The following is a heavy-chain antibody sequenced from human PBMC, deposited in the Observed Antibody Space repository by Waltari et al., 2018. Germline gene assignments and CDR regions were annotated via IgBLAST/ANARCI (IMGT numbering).Heavy chain of an antibody. Sequence: QVQLQESGPGLVKPSETLSLTCTVSGGSISSYYWSWIRQPAGKGLEWIGRIYTSGSPNYNPSLKSLVTMSVDTSKNQFSLKLSSVTAADTAVYYCARDLGYCSGGSCSFAFDYWGQGTLVTVSS. J-gene: IGHJ4*02. CDR1: GGSISSYY. V-gene: IGHV4-4*07. D-gene: IGHD2-15*01. CDR3: ARDLGYCSGGSCSFAFDY. CDR2: IYTSGSP.